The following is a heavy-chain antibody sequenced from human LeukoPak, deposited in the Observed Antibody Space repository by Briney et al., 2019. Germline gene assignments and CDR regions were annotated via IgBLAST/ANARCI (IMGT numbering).Heavy chain of an antibody. CDR1: GFTFSSYW. Sequence: GGSLRLSCVASGFTFSSYWMHWVRQAPGKGLVWVSRINSDGRTITYADSVKGRFTISRDNAKNTLYLQMNSLRAEDTAVYYCARVTVSSSEVIFDYWGQGSLVTVLS. D-gene: IGHD1-20*01. J-gene: IGHJ4*02. V-gene: IGHV3-74*01. CDR3: ARVTVSSSEVIFDY. CDR2: INSDGRTI.